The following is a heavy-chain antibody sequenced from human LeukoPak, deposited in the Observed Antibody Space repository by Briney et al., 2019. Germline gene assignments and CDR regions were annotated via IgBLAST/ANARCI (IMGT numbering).Heavy chain of an antibody. J-gene: IGHJ4*02. CDR1: GGSISSSSYY. Sequence: SETLSLTCTVSGGSISSSSYYWGWIRQPPGKGLEWIGSIYYSGSTYYNPSLKSRVTISVDTSKNQFSLKLSSVTAADTAVYYCARGLLAVDYWGQGTLVTVSS. CDR3: ARGLLAVDY. D-gene: IGHD3-16*01. V-gene: IGHV4-39*01. CDR2: IYYSGST.